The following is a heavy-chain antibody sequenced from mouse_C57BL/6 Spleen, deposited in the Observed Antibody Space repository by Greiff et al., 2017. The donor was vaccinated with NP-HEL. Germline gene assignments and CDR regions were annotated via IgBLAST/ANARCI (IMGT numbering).Heavy chain of an antibody. D-gene: IGHD2-2*01. CDR1: GYTFTSYW. CDR2: IDPSDSYT. V-gene: IGHV1-69*01. J-gene: IGHJ1*03. CDR3: ARWHGYYWYFDV. Sequence: VQLQQSGAELVMPGASVKLSCKASGYTFTSYWMHWVKQRPGQGLEWIGEIDPSDSYTNYNQKFKGKSTLTVDKSSSTAYMQLSSLTSEDSAVYYCARWHGYYWYFDVWGTGTTVTVSS.